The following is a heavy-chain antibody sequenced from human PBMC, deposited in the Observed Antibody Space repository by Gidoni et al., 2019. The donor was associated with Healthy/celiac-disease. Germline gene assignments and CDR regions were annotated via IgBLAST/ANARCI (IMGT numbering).Heavy chain of an antibody. Sequence: QVQLQESGPGLVKPSQTMSLTCTVSGGSISSGGYYWSWIRQHPGKGLEWIGYIYYSGSTYYNPSLKSRVTISVDTSKNQFSLKLSSVTAADTAVYYCARGGYGDYGAIDYWGQGTLVTVSS. V-gene: IGHV4-31*03. CDR2: IYYSGST. D-gene: IGHD4-17*01. J-gene: IGHJ4*02. CDR3: ARGGYGDYGAIDY. CDR1: GGSISSGGYY.